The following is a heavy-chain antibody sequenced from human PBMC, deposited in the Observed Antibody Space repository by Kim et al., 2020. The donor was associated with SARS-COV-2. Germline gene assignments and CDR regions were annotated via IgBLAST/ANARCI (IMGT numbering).Heavy chain of an antibody. CDR1: GGSFSGYY. D-gene: IGHD2-2*01. V-gene: IGHV4-34*01. CDR3: ARGRGVGTRRYYMDV. J-gene: IGHJ6*03. Sequence: SETLSLTCAVYGGSFSGYYWSWIRQPPGKGLEWIGEINHSGSTNYNPSLKSRVTISVDTSKNQFSLKLSSVTAADTAVYYCARGRGVGTRRYYMDVWGKGTTVTVSS. CDR2: INHSGST.